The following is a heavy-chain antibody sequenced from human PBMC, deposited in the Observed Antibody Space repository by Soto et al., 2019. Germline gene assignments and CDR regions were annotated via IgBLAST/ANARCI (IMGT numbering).Heavy chain of an antibody. D-gene: IGHD3-3*01. CDR3: ARHNSGRITIFGVVIMHWFDP. J-gene: IGHJ5*02. CDR2: IYYSGST. CDR1: GGSISSSSYY. V-gene: IGHV4-39*01. Sequence: QLQLQESGPGLVKPSETLSLTCTVSGGSISSSSYYWGWIRQPPGKGLEWIGSIYYSGSTYYNPSLKSRVTISVDTSKNQFSLKLSSVTAADTAVYYCARHNSGRITIFGVVIMHWFDPWGQGTLVTVSS.